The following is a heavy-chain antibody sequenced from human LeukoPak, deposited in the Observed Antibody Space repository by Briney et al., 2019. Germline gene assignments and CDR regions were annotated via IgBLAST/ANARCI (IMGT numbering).Heavy chain of an antibody. J-gene: IGHJ4*02. D-gene: IGHD1-26*01. CDR1: GFTFSNAW. V-gene: IGHV3-15*01. CDR3: TTWGGSFSRY. Sequence: GGSLRLSCAASGFTFSNAWMAWVRQAPGKGLVFVGRIRNKSDGGTADSADPLNGRFTISRDDSTNTLYLQMNSLETEDTAVYYCTTWGGSFSRYWGQGTLVTVSS. CDR2: IRNKSDGGTA.